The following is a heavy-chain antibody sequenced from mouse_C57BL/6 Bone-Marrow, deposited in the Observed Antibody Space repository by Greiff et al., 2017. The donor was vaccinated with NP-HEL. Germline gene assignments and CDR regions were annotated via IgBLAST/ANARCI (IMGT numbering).Heavy chain of an antibody. CDR1: GFNIKDDY. D-gene: IGHD2-3*01. J-gene: IGHJ4*01. CDR2: IDPENGDT. CDR3: TTGDGYFYAMDY. V-gene: IGHV14-4*01. Sequence: VQLKESGAELVRPGASVKLSCTASGFNIKDDYMHWVKQRPEQGLEWIGWIDPENGDTEYASKFQGKATITADTSSNTAYLQLSSLTSEDTAVYYCTTGDGYFYAMDYWGQGTSVTVSS.